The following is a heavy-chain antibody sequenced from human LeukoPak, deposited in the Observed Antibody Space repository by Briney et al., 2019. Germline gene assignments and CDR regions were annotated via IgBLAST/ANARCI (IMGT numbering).Heavy chain of an antibody. J-gene: IGHJ5*02. Sequence: ASVKVSCKASGYTFTSYDINWVRQATGQGLESMGWMNPNSGNTGYAQKFQGRVTITRNTSISTAYMELSSLRSEDTAVYYCARAPRITMVRGVIYWFDPWGQGTLVTVSS. CDR3: ARAPRITMVRGVIYWFDP. CDR2: MNPNSGNT. D-gene: IGHD3-10*01. CDR1: GYTFTSYD. V-gene: IGHV1-8*03.